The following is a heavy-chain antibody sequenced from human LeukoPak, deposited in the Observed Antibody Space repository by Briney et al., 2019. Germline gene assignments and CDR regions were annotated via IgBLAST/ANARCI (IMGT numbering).Heavy chain of an antibody. CDR1: GFTFSSYS. J-gene: IGHJ6*03. D-gene: IGHD3-3*01. CDR2: ISSSSGTI. V-gene: IGHV3-48*04. CDR3: ARGQGDFWSGYYYYYYMDV. Sequence: GGSLRLSCAASGFTFSSYSMNWVRQAPGKGLEWVSYISSSSGTIYNADSVTGRFTISRDNAKNSLYLQMNSLRAEDTALYYCARGQGDFWSGYYYYYYMDVWGKGTTVTVSS.